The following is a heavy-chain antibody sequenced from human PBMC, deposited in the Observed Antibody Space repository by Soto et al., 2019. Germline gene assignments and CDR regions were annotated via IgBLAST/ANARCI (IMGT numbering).Heavy chain of an antibody. CDR1: GDSISSRNW. J-gene: IGHJ6*02. Sequence: QVQLQESGPGLVKPSGTLSLTCAVSGDSISSRNWWNWVRQPPGKGLEWIGQISHGGNTNYNPSLQSRVTISIDRSKSHFSLKLSSVTAADTAVYYCARAGRGYCSGFSCDSGLYGMDVWGQGTTVTVSS. D-gene: IGHD2-15*01. V-gene: IGHV4-4*02. CDR2: ISHGGNT. CDR3: ARAGRGYCSGFSCDSGLYGMDV.